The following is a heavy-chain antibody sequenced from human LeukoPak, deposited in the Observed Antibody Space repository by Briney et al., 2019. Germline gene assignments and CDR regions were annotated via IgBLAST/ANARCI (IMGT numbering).Heavy chain of an antibody. CDR2: INPNSGGT. V-gene: IGHV1-2*02. CDR1: GYTFTGYY. CDR3: ARVHYYASGDQVYYYGVDV. D-gene: IGHD3-10*01. J-gene: IGHJ6*02. Sequence: ASVKVSCKASGYTFTGYYMHWVRQAPGQGLEWMGWINPNSGGTNYAQKFQGRVTMTRDTSISTAYMELSRLRSDDTAVYYCARVHYYASGDQVYYYGVDVWGQGTTVTVSS.